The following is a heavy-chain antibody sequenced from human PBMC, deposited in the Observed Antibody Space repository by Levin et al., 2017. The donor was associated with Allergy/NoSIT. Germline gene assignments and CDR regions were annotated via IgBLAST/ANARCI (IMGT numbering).Heavy chain of an antibody. CDR2: IIPFTGIA. V-gene: IGHV1-69*10. J-gene: IGHJ6*02. Sequence: ASVKVSCKASGGTFSSYGISWLRQAPGHGLEWMGGIIPFTGIASHAQNFQGRVTITADESTSSAYMDLSSLRSEDTAVYYCARELRESSLTGEMDVWGQGTTVTVSS. CDR3: ARELRESSLTGEMDV. CDR1: GGTFSSYG. D-gene: IGHD1-14*01.